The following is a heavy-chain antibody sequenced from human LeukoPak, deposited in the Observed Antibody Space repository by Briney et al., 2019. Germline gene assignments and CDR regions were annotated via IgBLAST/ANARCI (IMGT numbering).Heavy chain of an antibody. CDR1: GGSISSYY. CDR3: ASSRSGGSWYDY. V-gene: IGHV4-59*08. J-gene: IGHJ4*02. Sequence: PSETLSLTCTVSGGSISSYYWSWIRQPPGEGLEWIGYIHYSGSTNYNPSLRSRVTISVDTSKNQFSLKLSSVTAADTAVYYCASSRSGGSWYDYWGQGTLVTVSS. D-gene: IGHD6-13*01. CDR2: IHYSGST.